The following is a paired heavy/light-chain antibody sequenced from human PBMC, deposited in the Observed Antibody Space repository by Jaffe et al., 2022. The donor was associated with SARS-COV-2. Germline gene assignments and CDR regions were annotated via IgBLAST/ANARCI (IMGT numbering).Light chain of an antibody. V-gene: IGLV2-14*01. J-gene: IGLJ1*01. CDR2: DVS. Sequence: QSALTQPASVSGPPGQSITISCTGTSSDVGGYKYVSWYQQYPGKAPKLMIYDVSNRPSGVSNRFSGSKSGNTASLTISGLQAEDEADYYCSSYTSSDSYVFGTGTKVTVL. CDR3: SSYTSSDSYV. CDR1: SSDVGGYKY.
Heavy chain of an antibody. J-gene: IGHJ4*02. CDR1: GGSISSSTCY. CDR3: ARPESYGSYYS. D-gene: IGHD1-26*01. CDR2: ISYRGGT. V-gene: IGHV4-39*02. Sequence: QLQLQESGPGLVRPSETLSLTCTVSGGSISSSTCYWGWVRQPPGKGLEWIGSISYRGGTYYNPSLRSRVTISIDTSNNHLSLRLSSVTAADSAVYFCARPESYGSYYSWGLGTLVTVSS.